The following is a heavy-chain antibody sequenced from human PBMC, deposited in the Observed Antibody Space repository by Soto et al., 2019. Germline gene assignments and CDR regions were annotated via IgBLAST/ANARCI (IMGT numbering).Heavy chain of an antibody. CDR3: ARDAGYDGVRIAVAPDY. CDR1: GFTFSDYY. CDR2: ISSSGSTI. Sequence: KPGGSLRLSCAASGFTFSDYYMGWIRQAPGKGLEWVSYISSSGSTIYYADSVKGRFTIPRDNAKNSLYLQMNSLRAEDTAVYYCARDAGYDGVRIAVAPDYWGQGTLVTVSS. D-gene: IGHD6-19*01. V-gene: IGHV3-11*01. J-gene: IGHJ4*02.